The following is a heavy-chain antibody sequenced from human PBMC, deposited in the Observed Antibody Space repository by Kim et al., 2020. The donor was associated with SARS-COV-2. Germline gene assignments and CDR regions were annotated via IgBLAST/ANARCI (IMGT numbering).Heavy chain of an antibody. J-gene: IGHJ4*02. CDR2: TA. D-gene: IGHD4-17*01. CDR3: ARGGGDYAIY. V-gene: IGHV1-69*01. Sequence: TANYAQKFQGRVTITADESTSTAYMELSSLRSEDTAVYYCARGGGDYAIYWGQGTLVTVSS.